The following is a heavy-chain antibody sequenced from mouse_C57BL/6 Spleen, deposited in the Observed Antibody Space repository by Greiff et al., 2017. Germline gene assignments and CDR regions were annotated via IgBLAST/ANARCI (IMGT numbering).Heavy chain of an antibody. V-gene: IGHV5-17*01. CDR3: TWYFDV. CDR2: ISSGSSTI. Sequence: EVKLMESGGGLVKPGGSLKLSCAASGFTFSDYGLHWVRQAPEKGLEWVAYISSGSSTIYYADTVKGRITISRDNAKNTLFLTMTSLRSEDTAMYYCTWYFDVWGTGTTVTVSS. CDR1: GFTFSDYG. J-gene: IGHJ1*03.